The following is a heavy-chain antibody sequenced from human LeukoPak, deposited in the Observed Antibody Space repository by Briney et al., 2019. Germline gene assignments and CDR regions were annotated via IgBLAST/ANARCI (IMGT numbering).Heavy chain of an antibody. CDR3: ATGYCSSTSCYTPLDY. J-gene: IGHJ4*02. Sequence: GGSLRLSCAASGFTFDDYGMSWVRQAPGKGLEWVSGINWDGGSTGYADSVKGRFTISRDNAKNSLYLQMNSLRAEDTALYYCATGYCSSTSCYTPLDYWGQGTLVTVSS. D-gene: IGHD2-2*02. CDR1: GFTFDDYG. V-gene: IGHV3-20*04. CDR2: INWDGGST.